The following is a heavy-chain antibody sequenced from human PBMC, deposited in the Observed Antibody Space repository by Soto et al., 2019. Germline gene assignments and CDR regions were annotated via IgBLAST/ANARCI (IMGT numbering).Heavy chain of an antibody. CDR2: IYYSGST. V-gene: IGHV4-31*03. CDR3: ARDRGVVRVFDP. J-gene: IGHJ5*02. D-gene: IGHD2-8*02. Sequence: TLSLTCTVSGGSISSGGYYWSWIRQHPGKGLEWIGYIYYSGSTYYNPSLKSRVTISVDTSKNQFSLKLSSVTAADTAVYYCARDRGVVRVFDPWGQGTLVTVSS. CDR1: GGSISSGGYY.